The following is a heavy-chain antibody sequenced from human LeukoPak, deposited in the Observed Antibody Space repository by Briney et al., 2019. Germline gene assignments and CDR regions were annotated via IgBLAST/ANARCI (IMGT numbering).Heavy chain of an antibody. CDR2: ISAQHGQT. D-gene: IGHD2-2*01. J-gene: IGHJ4*02. V-gene: IGHV1-18*01. Sequence: GASVKVSCKTSGYSENFYGITWVRQVAGQGPEWMGWISAQHGQTEYAPNSQDRVTMTTDTNTNTAYMELRSPRSDDTALYYCAGSLGYCTSNFCYLKYWGQGTLVTVSS. CDR3: AGSLGYCTSNFCYLKY. CDR1: GYSENFYG.